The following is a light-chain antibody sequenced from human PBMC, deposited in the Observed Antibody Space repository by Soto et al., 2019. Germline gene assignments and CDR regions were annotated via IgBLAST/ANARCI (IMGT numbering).Light chain of an antibody. V-gene: IGKV3D-20*02. J-gene: IGKJ5*01. CDR2: DAS. CDR1: QTLRRTY. CDR3: QQRSNWPIT. Sequence: EIVLMQTPGTLSLSPGERATLSCRASQTLRRTYIAWYQQKPGQAPRLLISDASYRATGIPARFSGSGSGTDFTLTISSLEPEDFALYYCQQRSNWPITFGQGTRLEIK.